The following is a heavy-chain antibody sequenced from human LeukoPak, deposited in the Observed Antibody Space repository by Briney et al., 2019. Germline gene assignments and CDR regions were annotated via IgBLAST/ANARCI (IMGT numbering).Heavy chain of an antibody. D-gene: IGHD3/OR15-3a*01. Sequence: SETLSLTCAVYGGSFSGYYWSWIRQPPGKGLEWIGEINHSGSTNYNPSLKSRVTISVDTSKNQFSLKLSSVTAADTAVYYCARGVIPVDGSRRYYFDYWGQGTLVTVSS. J-gene: IGHJ4*02. V-gene: IGHV4-34*01. CDR1: GGSFSGYY. CDR3: ARGVIPVDGSRRYYFDY. CDR2: INHSGST.